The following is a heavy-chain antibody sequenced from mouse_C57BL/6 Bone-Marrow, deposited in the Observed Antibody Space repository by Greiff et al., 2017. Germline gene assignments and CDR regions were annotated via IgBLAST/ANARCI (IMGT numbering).Heavy chain of an antibody. D-gene: IGHD2-2*01. J-gene: IGHJ1*03. CDR1: GYTFTSYW. CDR3: ARSGDGYDWNFDD. V-gene: IGHV1-7*01. CDR2: INPSSGYT. Sequence: VQVVESGAELAKPGASVKLSCKASGYTFTSYWMHWVKQRPGQGLEWIGYINPSSGYTKYNQKFKDKATLTADNSSSTAYMQLSSLTYEDSAVYYWARSGDGYDWNFDDWGTGTTVTVSS.